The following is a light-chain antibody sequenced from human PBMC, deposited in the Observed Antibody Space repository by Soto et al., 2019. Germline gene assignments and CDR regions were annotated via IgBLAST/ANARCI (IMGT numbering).Light chain of an antibody. Sequence: QSVLTQPPSVSGAPGQRVTISCTGSGSNIGAGYDVHWYQHLPGTAPRLVIYENTKRPSGVPGRFSASKAGASASLAIAGLQEEDEADYYCQSYEKDFNWVFGGGTKVTVL. CDR2: ENT. V-gene: IGLV1-40*01. J-gene: IGLJ3*02. CDR1: GSNIGAGYD. CDR3: QSYEKDFNWV.